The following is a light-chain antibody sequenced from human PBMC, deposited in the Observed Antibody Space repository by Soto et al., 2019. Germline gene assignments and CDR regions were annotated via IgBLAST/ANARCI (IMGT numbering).Light chain of an antibody. CDR1: QSVLYSSNNENY. CDR2: WAS. V-gene: IGKV4-1*01. Sequence: EIVMTQSPDSLAVSLGERATINCKSSQSVLYSSNNENYLAWYQQKPGQSPKLLIHWASTRKSGVPDRFSVSGSWTDFTLTISSLQAEDVAVYFCQQYYSTPYNFGQGTKLEIK. CDR3: QQYYSTPYN. J-gene: IGKJ2*01.